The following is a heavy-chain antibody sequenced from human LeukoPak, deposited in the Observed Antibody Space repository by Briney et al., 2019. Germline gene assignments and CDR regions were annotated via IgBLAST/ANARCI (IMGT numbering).Heavy chain of an antibody. Sequence: PSETLSLTCAVSGGSISNDCWWSWVRQPPGKGLEWIGEIYHSGTTNYSPSLKSRVTMPVDKSKNQFSLKLSSVTAADTAVYYCARGGGGDYSQFWDYWGQGTLVTVSS. J-gene: IGHJ4*02. CDR2: IYHSGTT. CDR1: GGSISNDCW. D-gene: IGHD4-17*01. CDR3: ARGGGGDYSQFWDY. V-gene: IGHV4-4*02.